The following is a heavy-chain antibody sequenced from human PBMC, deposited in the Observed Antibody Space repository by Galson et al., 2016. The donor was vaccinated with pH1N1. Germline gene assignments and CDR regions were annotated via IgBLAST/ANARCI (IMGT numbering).Heavy chain of an antibody. Sequence: SLRLSCAASGFAFDDFAMHWVRHVPGKGLEWVSGISWNSNSIDYADSVKGRFTISRDCAKKSLFLRMNSLRVEDTALYYCAKGAGRYYFGSGSFHYWGQGTQVTVPS. CDR3: AKGAGRYYFGSGSFHY. D-gene: IGHD3-10*01. V-gene: IGHV3-9*01. J-gene: IGHJ4*02. CDR1: GFAFDDFA. CDR2: ISWNSNSI.